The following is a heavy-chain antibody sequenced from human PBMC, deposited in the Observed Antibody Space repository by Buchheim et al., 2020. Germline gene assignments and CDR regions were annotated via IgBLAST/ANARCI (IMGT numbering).Heavy chain of an antibody. CDR2: ITGTSTT. CDR3: ARGRDHTFDY. D-gene: IGHD5-24*01. V-gene: IGHV3-69-1*02. Sequence: EVQLVESGGGLVQPGGSLSLSCAASGFSFSDSAMNWVRQAPGKGPEWLSYITGTSTTRYAASVKGRFTISRDNAKNSLYLQLHSLRDEDTAFYYCARGRDHTFDYWGRGTL. CDR1: GFSFSDSA. J-gene: IGHJ4*02.